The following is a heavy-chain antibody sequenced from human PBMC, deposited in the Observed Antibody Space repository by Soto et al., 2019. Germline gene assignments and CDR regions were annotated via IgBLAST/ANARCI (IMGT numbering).Heavy chain of an antibody. V-gene: IGHV3-30*18. CDR1: GFTFSSYG. Sequence: PGGSLRLSCAASGFTFSSYGMHWVRQAPGKGLEWVAVISYDGSNKYYADSVKGRFTISRDNSKNTLYLQMNSLRAEDTAVYYCANSIAAAGTWFDYWGQGTLVTVSS. CDR3: ANSIAAAGTWFDY. D-gene: IGHD6-13*01. J-gene: IGHJ4*02. CDR2: ISYDGSNK.